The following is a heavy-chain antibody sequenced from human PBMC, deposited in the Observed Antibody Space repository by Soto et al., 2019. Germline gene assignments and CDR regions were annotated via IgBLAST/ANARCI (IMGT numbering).Heavy chain of an antibody. CDR3: AKDSRSLYGPVRG. J-gene: IGHJ4*02. D-gene: IGHD2-8*01. CDR2: ISYDGSNK. V-gene: IGHV3-30-3*01. Sequence: GGSLRLSCAASGFTFSHYAIHWVRQAPGKGLEWVAVISYDGSNKYYADSVKGRFTISRDNSKNTVYLQMNSLRPEDTAVYYCAKDSRSLYGPVRGWGQGTLVTVSS. CDR1: GFTFSHYA.